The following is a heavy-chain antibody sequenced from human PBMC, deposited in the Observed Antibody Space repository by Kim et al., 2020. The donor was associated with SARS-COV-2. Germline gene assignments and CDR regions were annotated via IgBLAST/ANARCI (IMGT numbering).Heavy chain of an antibody. J-gene: IGHJ6*02. CDR2: IKQDGSEK. CDR1: GFTFSSYW. V-gene: IGHV3-7*03. CDR3: AREGTGYYNYYYYYYGMDV. Sequence: GGSLKLSCAASGFTFSSYWMSWVRQAPGKGLEWVANIKQDGSEKYYVDSVKGRFTISRDNAKNSLYLQMNSQRAEDTAVYYCAREGTGYYNYYYYYYGMDVWGQGTTVTVSS. D-gene: IGHD3-9*01.